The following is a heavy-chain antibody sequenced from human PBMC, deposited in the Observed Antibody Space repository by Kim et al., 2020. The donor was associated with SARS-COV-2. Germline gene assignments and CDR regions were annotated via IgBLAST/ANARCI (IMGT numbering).Heavy chain of an antibody. CDR1: GFTFSSYS. CDR2: ISSSSSTI. V-gene: IGHV3-48*02. J-gene: IGHJ6*02. D-gene: IGHD2-2*01. Sequence: GGSLRLSCAASGFTFSSYSMNWVRQAPGKGLEWVSYISSSSSTIYYADSVKGRFTISRDNAKNSLYLQMNSLRDEDTAVYYCARDHCSSTSCYFVMGNNYYFDGMDVSGQGTTVTVSS. CDR3: ARDHCSSTSCYFVMGNNYYFDGMDV.